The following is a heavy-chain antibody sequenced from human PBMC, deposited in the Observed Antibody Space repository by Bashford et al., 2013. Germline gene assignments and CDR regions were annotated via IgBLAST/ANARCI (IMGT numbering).Heavy chain of an antibody. D-gene: IGHD6-19*01. CDR2: INPNNGDA. J-gene: IGHJ4*02. V-gene: IGHV1-2*06. CDR1: YY. Sequence: YYWGWIRQPPEKGLEWMGRINPNNGDATYSQKFQGRVTMTGDTSISTAYMELTGLTSADSAVYFCARDNSQWLPDYWGQGTQVTVSS. CDR3: ARDNSQWLPDY.